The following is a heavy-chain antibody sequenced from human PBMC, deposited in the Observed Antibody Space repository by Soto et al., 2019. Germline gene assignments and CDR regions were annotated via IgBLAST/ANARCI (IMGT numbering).Heavy chain of an antibody. D-gene: IGHD1-1*01. CDR2: IYYSGST. Sequence: SETLSLTCTVSGGSISSGDYYWSWIRQPPGKGLEWIGYIYYSGSTYYNPSLKSRVTISVDTSKNQFSLKLSSVTAADTAVYYCARGEGGWNYFQHWGQGTLVTVSS. J-gene: IGHJ1*01. CDR1: GGSISSGDYY. CDR3: ARGEGGWNYFQH. V-gene: IGHV4-30-4*01.